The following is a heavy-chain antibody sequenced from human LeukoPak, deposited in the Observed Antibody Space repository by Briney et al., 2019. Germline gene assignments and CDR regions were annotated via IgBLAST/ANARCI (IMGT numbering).Heavy chain of an antibody. J-gene: IGHJ4*02. CDR2: IYSGGST. V-gene: IGHV3-53*01. CDR3: ARGVAAAGFDY. Sequence: PGGSLRLSCVASGFTVSSNYMSWVRQAPGKGLEWVSVIYSGGSTYYADSVKGRFTISRDNSKNTLYPQMNSLRAEDTAVYYCARGVAAAGFDYWGQGTLVTVSS. CDR1: GFTVSSNY. D-gene: IGHD6-13*01.